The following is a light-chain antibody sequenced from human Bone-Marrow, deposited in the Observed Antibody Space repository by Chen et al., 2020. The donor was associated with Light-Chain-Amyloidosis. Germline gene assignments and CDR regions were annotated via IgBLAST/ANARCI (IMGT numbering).Light chain of an antibody. J-gene: IGLJ2*01. CDR1: SSNIGAGYD. CDR2: GDT. CDR3: QSYDSSLSGVV. V-gene: IGLV1-40*01. Sequence: QSVLTQSPSVSGAPGQRVIISCSGSSSNIGAGYDVHWYQQIPGTAPKLLIYGDTNRPPGVPDRFSGFKSGTSAYLAIAGLQAEDEAHYFCQSYDSSLSGVVFGGGAKLTVL.